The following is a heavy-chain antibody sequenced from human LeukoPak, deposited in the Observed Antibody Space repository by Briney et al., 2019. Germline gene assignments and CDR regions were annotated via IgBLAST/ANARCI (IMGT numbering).Heavy chain of an antibody. V-gene: IGHV3-48*04. CDR3: AKDHPYCSSTSCYPPYYYMDV. CDR1: GFTFSSHN. Sequence: TGGSLRLSCTASGFTFSSHNMNWVRQAPGKGLEWVSYISSSTSTIYYADSVKGRFTISRDNAKNSLYLQMNSLRAEDTAVYYCAKDHPYCSSTSCYPPYYYMDVWGKGTTVTVSS. D-gene: IGHD2-2*01. J-gene: IGHJ6*03. CDR2: ISSSTSTI.